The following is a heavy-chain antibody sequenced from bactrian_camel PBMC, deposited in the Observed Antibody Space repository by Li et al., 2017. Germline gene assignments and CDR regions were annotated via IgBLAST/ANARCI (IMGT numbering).Heavy chain of an antibody. D-gene: IGHD2*01. CDR2: IGDGRI. CDR3: KTVGRPYCPPETY. V-gene: IGHV3S53*01. CDR1: GYTGSPYC. J-gene: IGHJ4*01. Sequence: VQLVESGGGSVQAGGSLRLSCAASGYTGSPYCMGWFRQAPGKEREGVAAIGDGRISYADSVQGRFTISKYNAKKTVFLQMNSLKPEDTAMYYCKTVGRPYCPPETYWDQGTQVTVS.